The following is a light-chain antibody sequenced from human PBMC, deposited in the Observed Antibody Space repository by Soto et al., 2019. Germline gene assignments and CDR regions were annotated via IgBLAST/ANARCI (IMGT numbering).Light chain of an antibody. CDR3: HQTYSTPQT. J-gene: IGKJ1*01. CDR1: QTVTDY. Sequence: DLQMTQSPSSLSAFVGDRVTITCRAGQTVTDYLNWYQHKPGKAPKLLIYSASTLQSGVPSRFSGSGSGTDFTLTITSLQPEDFGTYYCHQTYSTPQTFGQGTRVEIK. CDR2: SAS. V-gene: IGKV1-39*01.